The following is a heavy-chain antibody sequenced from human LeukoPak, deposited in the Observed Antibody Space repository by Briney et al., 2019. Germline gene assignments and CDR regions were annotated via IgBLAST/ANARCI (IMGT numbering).Heavy chain of an antibody. CDR2: INHSGST. D-gene: IGHD5-24*01. Sequence: SETLSLTCAVYGGSFSGYYWSWIRQPPGKGLEWIGEINHSGSTNYNPSLKSRVTISVDTSKNQFSLKLSSVTAADTAVYYCASLGMRWLQYYYYYMDVWGKGTTVTVSS. J-gene: IGHJ6*03. V-gene: IGHV4-34*01. CDR3: ASLGMRWLQYYYYYMDV. CDR1: GGSFSGYY.